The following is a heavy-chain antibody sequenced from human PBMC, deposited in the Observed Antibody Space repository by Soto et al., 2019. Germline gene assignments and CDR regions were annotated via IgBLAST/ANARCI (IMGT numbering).Heavy chain of an antibody. Sequence: QVQLQESGPGMVKPSETLSLTCNVSGGSISSSYWSWIRQPPGKGLEWMGYIYGSGSTNYNPSLTSRVTMSVDTSKNQFSLKLNSVTAADTAVYYCARGGSGYLPLQHWGQGTLVTVSS. CDR3: ARGGSGYLPLQH. CDR1: GGSISSSY. V-gene: IGHV4-59*01. CDR2: IYGSGST. D-gene: IGHD3-22*01. J-gene: IGHJ1*01.